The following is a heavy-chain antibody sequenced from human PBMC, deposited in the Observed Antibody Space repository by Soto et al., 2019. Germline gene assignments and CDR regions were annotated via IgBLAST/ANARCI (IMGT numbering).Heavy chain of an antibody. CDR3: AREGGYCSGGGCYSFAFDI. D-gene: IGHD2-15*01. Sequence: QVQLVESGGGVVQPGRSLRLSCAASGFTFSSYAMHWVRQAPGKGLEWMAIISYDGSNKYYADSVKGRFTISRDNSKNTLYLQMNRLTAEDTAVYYCAREGGYCSGGGCYSFAFDIWGQGTMVTVSS. J-gene: IGHJ3*02. V-gene: IGHV3-30-3*01. CDR2: ISYDGSNK. CDR1: GFTFSSYA.